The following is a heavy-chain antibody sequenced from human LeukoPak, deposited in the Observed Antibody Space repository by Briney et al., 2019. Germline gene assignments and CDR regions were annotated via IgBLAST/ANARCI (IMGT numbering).Heavy chain of an antibody. CDR2: ISYDGSNK. CDR1: GFTFSSYG. V-gene: IGHV3-30*18. Sequence: QPGRSLRLSCAASGFTFSSYGMHWVRQAPGKGLEWVAVISYDGSNKYYADSVKGRFTISRDNSKNTLYLQMNSLRAEDTAVYYCAKSTSPGGSYIDYWGQGTLVTVSS. D-gene: IGHD1-26*01. CDR3: AKSTSPGGSYIDY. J-gene: IGHJ4*02.